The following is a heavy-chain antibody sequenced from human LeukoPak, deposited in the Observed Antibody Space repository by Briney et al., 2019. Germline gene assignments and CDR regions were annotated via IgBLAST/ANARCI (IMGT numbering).Heavy chain of an antibody. V-gene: IGHV3-7*01. CDR3: ARAVSRGNDFDC. CDR1: GFTFSDYW. Sequence: GGSLRLSCAASGFTFSDYWMTWVRQAPGNVLEWVANVKEDGSASNYVDSVKGRFTISRDNAKNSLYLQMNSLRAEDTAVYYCARAVSRGNDFDCWGQGILVTVSS. D-gene: IGHD1-1*01. J-gene: IGHJ4*02. CDR2: VKEDGSAS.